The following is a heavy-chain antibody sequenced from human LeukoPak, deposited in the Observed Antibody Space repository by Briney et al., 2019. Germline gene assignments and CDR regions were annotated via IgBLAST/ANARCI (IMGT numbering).Heavy chain of an antibody. CDR3: AKVDLPPYCSGGSCYSGGFGFDY. V-gene: IGHV3-30*18. Sequence: GGSLRLSCAASGFTFSSYGMHWVRQAPGKGLPWVAGISYDGSNKYYADSVKGRFTISRDNSKNTLYLQMNSLRAEDTAVYYCAKVDLPPYCSGGSCYSGGFGFDYWGQGTLVTVSS. CDR1: GFTFSSYG. J-gene: IGHJ4*02. D-gene: IGHD2-15*01. CDR2: ISYDGSNK.